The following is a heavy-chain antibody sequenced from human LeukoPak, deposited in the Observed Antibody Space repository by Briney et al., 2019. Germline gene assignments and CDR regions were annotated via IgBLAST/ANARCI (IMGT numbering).Heavy chain of an antibody. D-gene: IGHD3-9*01. V-gene: IGHV4-39*07. CDR1: GGSISSSSYY. CDR3: ARGLRYFDWLDP. Sequence: SETLSLTCTVSGGSISSSSYYWGWIRQPPGKGLEWIGSIYYSGSTYYNPSLKSRVTISVDTSKNQFSLKLSSVTAADTAVYYCARGLRYFDWLDPWGQGTLVAVSS. J-gene: IGHJ5*02. CDR2: IYYSGST.